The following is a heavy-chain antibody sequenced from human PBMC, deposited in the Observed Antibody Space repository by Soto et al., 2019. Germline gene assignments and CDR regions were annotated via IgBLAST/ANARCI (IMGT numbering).Heavy chain of an antibody. Sequence: GESLKISCKGSGYSFTSYWIGWVRQMPGKGLEWMGIIYPGDSDTRYSPSFQGQVTISADKSISTAYLQWSSLKASDTAMYYCARRYYYGSGSYYNVAYYFDYWGQGTLVTVSS. CDR3: ARRYYYGSGSYYNVAYYFDY. D-gene: IGHD3-10*01. CDR1: GYSFTSYW. CDR2: IYPGDSDT. V-gene: IGHV5-51*01. J-gene: IGHJ4*02.